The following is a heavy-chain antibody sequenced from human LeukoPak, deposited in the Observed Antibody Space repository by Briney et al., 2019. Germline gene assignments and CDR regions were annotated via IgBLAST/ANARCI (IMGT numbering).Heavy chain of an antibody. V-gene: IGHV3-53*01. J-gene: IGHJ4*02. D-gene: IGHD6-19*01. CDR3: ARRDTTGWFHHFDY. CDR2: LYTGGGA. CDR1: GFTVSSNS. Sequence: GGSLRLSCAASGFTVSSNSMAWVRQTPGRGLEWVSILYTGGGANYADSVKGRFTISRDNSRNTLFLQMDSLRAEDTAVYYCARRDTTGWFHHFDYWGQGTLVTVS.